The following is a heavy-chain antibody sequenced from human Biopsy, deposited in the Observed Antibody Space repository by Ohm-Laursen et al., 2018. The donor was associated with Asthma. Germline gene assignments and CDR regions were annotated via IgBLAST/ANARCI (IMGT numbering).Heavy chain of an antibody. D-gene: IGHD1-26*01. Sequence: LSLTCAASGFSFSNFGMHWVRQAPGKGLEWVAVISFDGSNEDYADSVKGRFTISRDNSKNTLFLEMNSLRPEDTAVYYCAKELFPGWELRRGPDSWGQGALVTVSS. J-gene: IGHJ4*02. CDR1: GFSFSNFG. CDR2: ISFDGSNE. CDR3: AKELFPGWELRRGPDS. V-gene: IGHV3-30*18.